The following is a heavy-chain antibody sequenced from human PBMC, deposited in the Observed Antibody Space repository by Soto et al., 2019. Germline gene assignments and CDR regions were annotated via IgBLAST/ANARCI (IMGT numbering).Heavy chain of an antibody. CDR3: ARARPRTCSGGSCYSNSYYYYYMDV. CDR1: GGSISSSSYY. CDR2: IYYSGST. V-gene: IGHV4-39*07. Sequence: SETLSLTCTVSGGSISSSSYYWGWIRQPPGKGLEWIGSIYYSGSTYYNPSLKSRVTISVDTSKNQFSLKLSSVTAADTAVYYCARARPRTCSGGSCYSNSYYYYYMDVWGKGTTVTVSS. J-gene: IGHJ6*03. D-gene: IGHD2-15*01.